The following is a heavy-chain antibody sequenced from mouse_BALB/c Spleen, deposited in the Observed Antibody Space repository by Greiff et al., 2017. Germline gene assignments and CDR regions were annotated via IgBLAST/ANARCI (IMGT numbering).Heavy chain of an antibody. CDR3: ARKRGYYDYDGYAMDY. D-gene: IGHD2-4*01. V-gene: IGHV2-4-1*01. CDR2: IWSGGST. Sequence: VKLVESGPGLVQPSQSLSITCTVSGFSLTSYGVHWVRQSPGKGLEWLGVIWSGGSTDYNAAFISRLSISKDNSKSQVFFKMNSLQADDTAIYYCARKRGYYDYDGYAMDYWGQGTSVTVSS. J-gene: IGHJ4*01. CDR1: GFSLTSYG.